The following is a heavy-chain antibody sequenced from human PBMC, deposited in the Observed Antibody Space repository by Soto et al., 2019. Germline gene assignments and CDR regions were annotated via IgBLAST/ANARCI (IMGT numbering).Heavy chain of an antibody. J-gene: IGHJ5*02. CDR3: AKGLGAKFPSSRWFDP. Sequence: GGSLRLSCAASGFTFSNYAMSWVRQTAGKGMEWVSMIGGNGANTYYADSVKGRFTISRDNSKNTMYLQMNSLRVEDAAIYYCAKGLGAKFPSSRWFDPWGHGTLVTVSS. CDR2: IGGNGANT. V-gene: IGHV3-23*01. D-gene: IGHD3-16*01. CDR1: GFTFSNYA.